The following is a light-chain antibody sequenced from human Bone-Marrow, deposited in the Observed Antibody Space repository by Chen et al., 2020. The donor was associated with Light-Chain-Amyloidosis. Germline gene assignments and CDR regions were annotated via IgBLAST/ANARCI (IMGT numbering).Light chain of an antibody. V-gene: IGKV1-33*01. J-gene: IGKJ5*01. Sequence: DIQMTQSPSSLSASVGDRVTITCQASQDISNYLNWYQQKPGKAPKLLIYDASNLETGVPSRFSGSGSGTDFTFTISSLQPEDIATYYCQQYDNLPPLTFGQGTRLGIK. CDR3: QQYDNLPPLT. CDR1: QDISNY. CDR2: DAS.